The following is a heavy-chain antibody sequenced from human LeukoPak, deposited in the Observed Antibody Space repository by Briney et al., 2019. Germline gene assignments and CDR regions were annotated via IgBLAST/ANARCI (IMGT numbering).Heavy chain of an antibody. CDR3: ANYNGGDDAFDL. CDR1: GGSISHYY. CDR2: IHSSGST. J-gene: IGHJ3*01. Sequence: SETLSLTCTVSGGSISHYYWSWIRQPPGKGLEWIGYIHSSGSTTYNPSLTSRVTISRETTRTQFSLNLTSVTAADTAVYYCANYNGGDDAFDLWGQGRMVTVSS. V-gene: IGHV4-59*01. D-gene: IGHD1-14*01.